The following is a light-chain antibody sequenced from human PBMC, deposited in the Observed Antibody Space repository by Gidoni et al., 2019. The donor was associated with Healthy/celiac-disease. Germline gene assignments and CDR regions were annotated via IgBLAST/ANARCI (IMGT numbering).Light chain of an antibody. Sequence: DLVMTQSPDSLAVSMGERATINCKSSQSVLYSSNNKNYLAWYQQKPGQPPKLLIYWASTRESGVPDRFSGSGSGTDFTLTISSLQAEDVAVYYCQQYYSTHRLTFXGXTKVXIK. CDR3: QQYYSTHRLT. CDR2: WAS. V-gene: IGKV4-1*01. CDR1: QSVLYSSNNKNY. J-gene: IGKJ4*01.